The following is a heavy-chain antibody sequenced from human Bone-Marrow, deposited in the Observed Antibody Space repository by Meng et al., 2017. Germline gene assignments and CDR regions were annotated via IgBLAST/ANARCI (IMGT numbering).Heavy chain of an antibody. J-gene: IGHJ6*02. CDR2: ISSSGSTI. V-gene: IGHV3-11*01. Sequence: RGSLRPSCAASGLTFSDYYMSWIRQAPGKGLEWVSYISSSGSTIYYADSVTGRFTISRDNAKNSLYLQMNSLRAEDTAVYYCARDHSTDEMATLYFYYYYGMDVWGQGTTVTVSS. D-gene: IGHD5-24*01. CDR3: ARDHSTDEMATLYFYYYYGMDV. CDR1: GLTFSDYY.